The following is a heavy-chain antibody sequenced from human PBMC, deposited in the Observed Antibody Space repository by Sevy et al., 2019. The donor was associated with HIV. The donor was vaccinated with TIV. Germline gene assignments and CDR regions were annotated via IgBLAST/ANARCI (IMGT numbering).Heavy chain of an antibody. J-gene: IGHJ3*01. CDR1: GFTFRSYA. D-gene: IGHD1-1*01. V-gene: IGHV3-23*01. CDR2: VSGTGSTT. Sequence: GGSLRLSCAASGFTFRSYAMNWVRQAPGKGLEWVLSVSGTGSTTYHADSVRGRFTISRDNSKNTLYQQMSRLRGEDRVVDYGAKASGGAGSYEVQPASYALDFWGQGTMVTVSS. CDR3: AKASGGAGSYEVQPASYALDF.